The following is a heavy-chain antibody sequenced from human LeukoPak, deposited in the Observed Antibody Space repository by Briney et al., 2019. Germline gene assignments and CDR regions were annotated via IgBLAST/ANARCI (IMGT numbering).Heavy chain of an antibody. V-gene: IGHV4-39*07. J-gene: IGHJ4*02. D-gene: IGHD3/OR15-3a*01. Sequence: KPSETLSLTCTVSGGSISSSSYYWGWIRQPPGKGLEWIGSIYYSGSTYYNPSLKSRVTISVDTSKNQFSLNLSSVTAADTAVYYCARDQGLVFDYWGQGTLVAVSS. CDR2: IYYSGST. CDR3: ARDQGLVFDY. CDR1: GGSISSSSYY.